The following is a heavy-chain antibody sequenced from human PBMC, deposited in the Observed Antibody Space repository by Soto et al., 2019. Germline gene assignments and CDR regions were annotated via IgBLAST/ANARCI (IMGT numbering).Heavy chain of an antibody. CDR2: INPNSGGT. CDR1: GYTFTGYY. J-gene: IGHJ5*02. V-gene: IGHV1-2*02. Sequence: ASVKVSCKASGYTFTGYYMHWVRQAPGQGLEWMGWINPNSGGTNYAQKFQGRVTMTRDTSISTAYMELSRLRSDDTAVYYCARGRVWFGNNWFDPWGQGTLVTVSS. D-gene: IGHD3-10*01. CDR3: ARGRVWFGNNWFDP.